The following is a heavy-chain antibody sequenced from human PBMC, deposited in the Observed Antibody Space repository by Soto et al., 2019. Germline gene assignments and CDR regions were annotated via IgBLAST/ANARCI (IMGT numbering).Heavy chain of an antibody. CDR2: LLRSGSTT. CDR1: GFTFTNYA. V-gene: IGHV3-23*01. D-gene: IGHD4-17*01. J-gene: IGHJ4*02. Sequence: PGESLKISCAASGFTFTNYAMTWARQAPGKGLEWVSSLLRSGSTTYYADSVKGRFTISSDISANSLYLQMDSLRAEDTAVYYCAKDAVSGDGIWLLDSWGQGTVVTVS. CDR3: AKDAVSGDGIWLLDS.